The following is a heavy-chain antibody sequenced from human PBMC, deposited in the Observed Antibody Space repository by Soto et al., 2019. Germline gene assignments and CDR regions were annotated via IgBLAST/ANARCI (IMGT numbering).Heavy chain of an antibody. CDR1: GGSFSGYY. CDR2: INHSGST. Sequence: PSDTLSLTCAVYGGSFSGYYWSWIRQPPGKGLEWIGEINHSGSTNYNPSLKSRVTISVDTSKNQFSLKLSSVTAADTAVYYCARGQVVTTFNPPFDYWGQGTLVTVSS. V-gene: IGHV4-34*01. CDR3: ARGQVVTTFNPPFDY. D-gene: IGHD4-4*01. J-gene: IGHJ4*02.